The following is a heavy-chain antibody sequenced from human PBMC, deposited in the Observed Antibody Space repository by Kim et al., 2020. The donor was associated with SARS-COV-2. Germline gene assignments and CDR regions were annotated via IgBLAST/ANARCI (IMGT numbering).Heavy chain of an antibody. CDR3: SRAPRGELRYFHWFPP. Sequence: SETLSLTCTVSGGSISINYWYWVRQRQATGLEWDGFIYNFGTTNNYSNPTIRIPITVATSKNQFPLTLSSGPVTAPAVYYYSRAPRGELRYFHWFPPCG. V-gene: IGHV4-59*13. CDR2: IYNFGTT. CDR1: GGSISINY. J-gene: IGHJ5*02. D-gene: IGHD3-16*01.